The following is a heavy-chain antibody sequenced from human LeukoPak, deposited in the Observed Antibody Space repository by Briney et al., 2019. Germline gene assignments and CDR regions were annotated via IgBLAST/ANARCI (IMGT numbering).Heavy chain of an antibody. CDR1: GFNFDVYG. CDR3: TRGYSTRHFPFDS. D-gene: IGHD2-2*01. Sequence: GGSLRLSCAASGFNFDVYGMTWVRQIPGKGLEWVAGVNSNGRSAGYAAAVRGRFTISRDNYKNSLYLDMGSLRLEDTAFYYCTRGYSTRHFPFDSWGQGTLVTVSS. V-gene: IGHV3-20*04. CDR2: VNSNGRSA. J-gene: IGHJ4*02.